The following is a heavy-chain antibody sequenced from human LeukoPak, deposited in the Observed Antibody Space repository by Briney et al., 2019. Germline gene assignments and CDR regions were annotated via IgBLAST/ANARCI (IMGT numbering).Heavy chain of an antibody. V-gene: IGHV1-69*04. CDR1: GGTFSSYA. CDR2: IIPIFGIA. Sequence: SVKVSCTASGGTFSSYAISWVRQAPGQGLEWMGRIIPIFGIANYAQKFQGRVTITADKSTSTAYMELSSLRSEDTAVYYCAREHTTYYDFWSGSKPLDYWGQGTLVTVSS. D-gene: IGHD3-3*01. CDR3: AREHTTYYDFWSGSKPLDY. J-gene: IGHJ4*02.